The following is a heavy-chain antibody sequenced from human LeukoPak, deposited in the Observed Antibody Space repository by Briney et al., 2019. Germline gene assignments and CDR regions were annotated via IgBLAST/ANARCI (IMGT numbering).Heavy chain of an antibody. CDR1: GFTFSSYW. Sequence: GGSLRLSCAASGFTFSSYWMSWVCQAPGKGLEWVANIKQDGSEKYYVDSVKGRFTISRDNARNSLYLQMNSLRAEDTAVYYCARTGSLAPYFGMDVWGKGTTVTVSS. D-gene: IGHD2-15*01. CDR3: ARTGSLAPYFGMDV. V-gene: IGHV3-7*03. J-gene: IGHJ6*04. CDR2: IKQDGSEK.